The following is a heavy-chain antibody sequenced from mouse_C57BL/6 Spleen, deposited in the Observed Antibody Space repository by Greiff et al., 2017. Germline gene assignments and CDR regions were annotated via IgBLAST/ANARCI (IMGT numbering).Heavy chain of an antibody. V-gene: IGHV1-52*01. Sequence: QVQLKQPGAELVRPGSSVKLSCKASGYTFTSYWMHWVKQRPIQGLEWIGNIDPSDSETHYNQKFKDKATLTVDKSSSTAYMQLSSLTSEDSAVYYCAREVSTMVTTGYFDYWGQGTTLTVSS. CDR3: AREVSTMVTTGYFDY. J-gene: IGHJ2*01. D-gene: IGHD2-2*01. CDR1: GYTFTSYW. CDR2: IDPSDSET.